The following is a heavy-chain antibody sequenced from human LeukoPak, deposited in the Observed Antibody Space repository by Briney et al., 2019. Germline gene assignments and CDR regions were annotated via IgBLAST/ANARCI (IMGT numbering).Heavy chain of an antibody. J-gene: IGHJ5*02. V-gene: IGHV3-48*03. CDR1: GFAFSSYE. CDR3: AGDLGENWFDH. Sequence: GGSLRLSCAASGFAFSSYEMNWVRQAPGKGLEWVSYISTSGSTIYYADSVKGRFTISRDNAKNSLYLQMNSLRAEDTAVYYCAGDLGENWFDHWGQGTLVTVSS. D-gene: IGHD1-26*01. CDR2: ISTSGSTI.